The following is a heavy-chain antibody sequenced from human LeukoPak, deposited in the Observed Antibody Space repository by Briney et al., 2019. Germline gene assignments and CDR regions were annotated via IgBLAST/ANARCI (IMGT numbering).Heavy chain of an antibody. J-gene: IGHJ4*02. Sequence: GASVKVSFKASGYTLTDYYMHWVRQAPGQGLEWMGWINPDSGDTQYARNLQGRVTLTSDTSINTAYMELSSLRSDDTAVYFCARVVAGGVIWAYWGQGTVVTVSS. CDR2: INPDSGDT. CDR3: ARVVAGGVIWAY. V-gene: IGHV1-2*02. CDR1: GYTLTDYY. D-gene: IGHD3-16*01.